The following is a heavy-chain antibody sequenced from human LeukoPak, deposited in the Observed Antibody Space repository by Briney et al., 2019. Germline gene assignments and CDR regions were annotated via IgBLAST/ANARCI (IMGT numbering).Heavy chain of an antibody. J-gene: IGHJ4*02. V-gene: IGHV1-18*01. D-gene: IGHD3-10*01. CDR2: VSPYNGNT. Sequence: ASVKVSCKTSGYTFTDYDITWVRQAPGQGLEWMGRVSPYNGNTYYSQRFQGRVTISKDTSTGTAYMDLRNLRDDDTAMYYCARNGRVRRVVKDLFEYWGQGTLVAVSS. CDR3: ARNGRVRRVVKDLFEY. CDR1: GYTFTDYD.